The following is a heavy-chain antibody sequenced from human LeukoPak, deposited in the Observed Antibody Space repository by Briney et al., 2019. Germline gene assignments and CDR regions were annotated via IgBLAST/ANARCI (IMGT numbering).Heavy chain of an antibody. CDR2: IYQDGSEK. CDR3: ARGRFSYDNTGYSSFYY. Sequence: GGSLRLSCAASGVIFNQYWMSWVRQAPGGGLGWVANIYQDGSEKNYVDSVKGRFTISRDNARNSLYLQMNSLRAEDTAVYYCARGRFSYDNTGYSSFYYWGQGTLVTVSS. J-gene: IGHJ4*02. CDR1: GVIFNQYW. D-gene: IGHD3-22*01. V-gene: IGHV3-7*02.